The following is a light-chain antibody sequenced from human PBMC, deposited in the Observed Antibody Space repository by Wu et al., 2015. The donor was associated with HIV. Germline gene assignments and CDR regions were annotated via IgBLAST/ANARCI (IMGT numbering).Light chain of an antibody. Sequence: EIVLTQSPGTLSLSPGERATLSCRASQSVSGSSLAWYQRKPGQAPRLLIYGASSRATGIPDRFSGSGSGTDFTLTITRLEPEDFAVYYCQQYGSSPRTFGPGTKVDIK. CDR1: QSVSGSS. CDR2: GAS. J-gene: IGKJ3*01. CDR3: QQYGSSPRT. V-gene: IGKV3-20*01.